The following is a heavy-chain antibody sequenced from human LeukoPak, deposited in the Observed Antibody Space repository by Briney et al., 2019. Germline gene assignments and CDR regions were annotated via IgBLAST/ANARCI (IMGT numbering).Heavy chain of an antibody. V-gene: IGHV3-21*01. D-gene: IGHD6-13*01. CDR1: GFTFSSYS. CDR3: ARSYSSSWYHAFDI. J-gene: IGHJ3*02. CDR2: ISSSSSYI. Sequence: GGSLRLSCAASGFTFSSYSMNWVRQAPGKGLEWVSSISSSSSYIYYADSVKGRFTISRDNAKNSLYLQMNSLRAEDTAVYYCARSYSSSWYHAFDIWGQGTMVTVSS.